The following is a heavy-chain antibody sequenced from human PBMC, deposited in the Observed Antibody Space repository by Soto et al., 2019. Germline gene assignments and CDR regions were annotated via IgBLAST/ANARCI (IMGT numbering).Heavy chain of an antibody. V-gene: IGHV3-33*01. D-gene: IGHD6-13*01. J-gene: IGHJ6*02. Sequence: QVQLVESGGGVVQPGRSLRLSCAASGFTFSSYGMHWVRQAPGKGLEWVAVIWYDGSNKYYADSVKGRFTISRDNSKNTLYRQMNSLRAEDTAVYYCAISSSWYGYYYGMDVWGQGTTVTVSS. CDR1: GFTFSSYG. CDR3: AISSSWYGYYYGMDV. CDR2: IWYDGSNK.